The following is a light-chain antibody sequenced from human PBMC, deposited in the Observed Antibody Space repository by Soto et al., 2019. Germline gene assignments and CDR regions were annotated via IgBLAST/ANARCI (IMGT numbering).Light chain of an antibody. J-gene: IGLJ3*02. Sequence: FLLTQPHSVSESPGKTVIISCTRSSGSIASNYVQWYQQRPGSSPTTVIYEDNQRPSGVPDRFSGSLDSSSNSASLTISGLETEDEADYFCQSYDATNQVFGGGTKVTVL. CDR3: QSYDATNQV. V-gene: IGLV6-57*01. CDR2: EDN. CDR1: SGSIASNY.